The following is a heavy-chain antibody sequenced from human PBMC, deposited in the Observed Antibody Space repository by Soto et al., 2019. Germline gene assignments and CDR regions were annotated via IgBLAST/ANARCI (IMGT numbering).Heavy chain of an antibody. CDR1: GYSFTSYW. D-gene: IGHD2-2*01. J-gene: IGHJ6*02. Sequence: GESLKISCNGSGYSFTSYWISWVRQMPWKGLEWMGRIDPSDSYTNYSPSFQGHVTISADKSISTAYLQWSSLKASDTAMYYCARRRGTSYYYYGMDVWGQGTTVTVSS. CDR3: ARRRGTSYYYYGMDV. V-gene: IGHV5-10-1*01. CDR2: IDPSDSYT.